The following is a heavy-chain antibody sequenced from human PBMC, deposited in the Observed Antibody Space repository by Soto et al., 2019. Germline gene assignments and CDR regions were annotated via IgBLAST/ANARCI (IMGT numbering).Heavy chain of an antibody. D-gene: IGHD5-12*01. CDR1: GFTFSSYG. Sequence: GGSLRLSCAASGFTFSSYGMHWVRQAPGKGLEWVAVIWYDGSNKYYADSVKGRFTISRDNSKNTLYLQMNSLRAEDTAVYYCARDLIVGRDGYNSFDYWGQGTLVTVSS. V-gene: IGHV3-33*01. J-gene: IGHJ4*02. CDR3: ARDLIVGRDGYNSFDY. CDR2: IWYDGSNK.